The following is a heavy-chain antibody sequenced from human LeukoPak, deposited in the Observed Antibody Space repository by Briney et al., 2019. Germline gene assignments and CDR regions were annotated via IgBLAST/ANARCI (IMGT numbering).Heavy chain of an antibody. Sequence: SETLSLTCAVYGGSFSGYYWSWIRQPPGKGLEWIGEINHSGSTNYNPSLKSRVTTSVDTSKNQFSLKLSSVTAADTAVYYCARGLVGFLGTPPRTLDYWGQGTQVTVSS. D-gene: IGHD3-3*01. CDR3: ARGLVGFLGTPPRTLDY. CDR1: GGSFSGYY. V-gene: IGHV4-34*01. CDR2: INHSGST. J-gene: IGHJ4*02.